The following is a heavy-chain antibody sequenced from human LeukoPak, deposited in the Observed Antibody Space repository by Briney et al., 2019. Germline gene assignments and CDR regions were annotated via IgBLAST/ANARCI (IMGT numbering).Heavy chain of an antibody. Sequence: SETLSLTCTVSGGSISSYYWSWIRQPPGKGLEWIGYIFYSGSTNYNPSLKSRVTISVDTSKNQFSLKLSSVTAADTAVCYCARVTTTSWYVWYFDLWGRGTLVTVSS. CDR3: ARVTTTSWYVWYFDL. V-gene: IGHV4-59*01. CDR1: GGSISSYY. J-gene: IGHJ2*01. CDR2: IFYSGST. D-gene: IGHD6-13*01.